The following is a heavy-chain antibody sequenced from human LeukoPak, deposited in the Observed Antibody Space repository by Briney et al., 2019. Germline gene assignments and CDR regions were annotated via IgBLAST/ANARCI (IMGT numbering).Heavy chain of an antibody. Sequence: SETLSLTCTVSGYSISSGYYWGWIRQPPGKGLEWIGSIYHSGSTYYNPSLKSRVTISVDTSKNQFSLKLSSVTAADTAVYYCARDLTSVVAASRWFDPWGQGTLDTVSS. CDR1: GYSISSGYY. D-gene: IGHD2-15*01. CDR3: ARDLTSVVAASRWFDP. J-gene: IGHJ5*02. CDR2: IYHSGST. V-gene: IGHV4-38-2*02.